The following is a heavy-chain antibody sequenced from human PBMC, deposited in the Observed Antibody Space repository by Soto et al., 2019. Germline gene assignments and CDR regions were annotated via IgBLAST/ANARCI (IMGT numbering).Heavy chain of an antibody. V-gene: IGHV1-3*01. Sequence: GASVKVSCKASGYTFSRYVIHWVRQAPGQRLEWMGWINAANSYTNHSQKFQGRVTITRDTSASTAYMELSSLRSEDTAVYYCARDLGYCSGGSCYPNWFDPWGQGTLVTVSS. CDR1: GYTFSRYV. D-gene: IGHD2-15*01. J-gene: IGHJ5*02. CDR2: INAANSYT. CDR3: ARDLGYCSGGSCYPNWFDP.